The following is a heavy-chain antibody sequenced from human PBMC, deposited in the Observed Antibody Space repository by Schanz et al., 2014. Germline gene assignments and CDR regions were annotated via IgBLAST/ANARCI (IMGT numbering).Heavy chain of an antibody. V-gene: IGHV3-23*04. J-gene: IGHJ4*02. D-gene: IGHD1-1*01. CDR3: AKKVPAYNPFDS. Sequence: EVQLVESGGDLVQPGGSLRLSCAASGFTFSDYSMNWVRQAPGKGLEWVSGITGASDHIDYAESVKGRFTISRDNSKNTLYLQMDSLRAEDTAVYFCAKKVPAYNPFDSWGQGTLVTVSS. CDR1: GFTFSDYS. CDR2: ITGASDHI.